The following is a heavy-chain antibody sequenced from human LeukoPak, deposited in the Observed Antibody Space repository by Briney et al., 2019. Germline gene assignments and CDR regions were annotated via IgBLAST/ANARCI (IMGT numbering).Heavy chain of an antibody. CDR3: AKDLGYCTGGVCLTAGSANWFDP. V-gene: IGHV3-23*01. J-gene: IGHJ5*02. CDR1: GFTFSSYG. CDR2: ITGSGGST. D-gene: IGHD2-8*02. Sequence: GGSLRLSCAASGFTFSSYGMSWVRQAPGKGLECVSPITGSGGSTYYADSVKGRFTISRDNSKNTLYLQMNSLRAEDTAVYYCAKDLGYCTGGVCLTAGSANWFDPWGQGTLVTVSS.